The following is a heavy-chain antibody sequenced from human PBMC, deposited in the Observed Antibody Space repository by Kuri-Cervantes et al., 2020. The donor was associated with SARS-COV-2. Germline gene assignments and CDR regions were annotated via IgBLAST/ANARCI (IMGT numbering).Heavy chain of an antibody. CDR1: GFSLSTSGVG. CDR3: AHSYSSSWYVYWFDP. CDR2: IYWNDDK. Sequence: SGPTLVKPTQTLTLICTFSGFSLSTSGVGVGWIRQPPGKALEWLALIYWNDDKRYSPALKSRLTITKETSKNQVVLTITNMDPVDTTTYYCAHSYSSSWYVYWFDPWGQGTLVTVSS. D-gene: IGHD6-13*01. J-gene: IGHJ5*02. V-gene: IGHV2-5*01.